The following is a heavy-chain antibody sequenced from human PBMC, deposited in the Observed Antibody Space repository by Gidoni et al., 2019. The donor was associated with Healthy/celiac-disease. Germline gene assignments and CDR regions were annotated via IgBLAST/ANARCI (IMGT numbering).Heavy chain of an antibody. CDR3: ARVWTATRGWFDT. Sequence: HLQSSCPRLLTPSQPLSLTCPLSRGSISSGGYYWSWIRQHPGKGLEWIGYIYYRGSTYYNPSLKSRVTISVDTSKNQFSLKLSSVTAADTAVYYCARVWTATRGWFDTWGQGTLVTVSS. CDR1: RGSISSGGYY. J-gene: IGHJ5*02. D-gene: IGHD2-21*02. CDR2: IYYRGST. V-gene: IGHV4-31*03.